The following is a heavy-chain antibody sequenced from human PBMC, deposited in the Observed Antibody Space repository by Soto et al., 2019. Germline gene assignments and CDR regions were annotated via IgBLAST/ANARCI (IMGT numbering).Heavy chain of an antibody. D-gene: IGHD2-21*02. CDR3: VRGTCYDCWNNAY. CDR2: IPYDGDKI. CDR1: GFSFSNYA. J-gene: IGHJ4*02. V-gene: IGHV3-30-3*01. Sequence: QVQLVESGGGVVQPGRSLRLSCAASGFSFSNYAMHWVRQAPGKGLEWMAVIPYDGDKIHYADSVKGRFTISRDNAKNTLYLQINSLRVEDTAVYYCVRGTCYDCWNNAYWCQGTQVTVSS.